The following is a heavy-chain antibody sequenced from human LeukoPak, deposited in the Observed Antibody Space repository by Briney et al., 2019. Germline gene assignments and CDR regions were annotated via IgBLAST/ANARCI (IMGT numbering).Heavy chain of an antibody. Sequence: GESLKISCAASGFTFDEYAMSWVRQGPGKGLEWVSGINSKGDSTGYVDSVKGRFTISRDKAKNSLYLQMNSLRADDTALYYCARAMTGGTWRDWGQGTLVTVSS. CDR2: INSKGDST. D-gene: IGHD3-9*01. CDR3: ARAMTGGTWRD. CDR1: GFTFDEYA. V-gene: IGHV3-20*04. J-gene: IGHJ4*02.